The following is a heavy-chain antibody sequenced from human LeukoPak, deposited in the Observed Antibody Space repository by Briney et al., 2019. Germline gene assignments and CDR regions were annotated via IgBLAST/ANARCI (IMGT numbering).Heavy chain of an antibody. CDR3: ARAAAGIAVAGTFGY. Sequence: ASVKVSCKASGYTFTGYYMHWVRQAPGQGLEWMGWINPNSSGTNYAQKFQGRVTMTRDTSISTAYMELSRLRSDDTAVYYCARAAAGIAVAGTFGYWGQGTLVTVSS. CDR2: INPNSSGT. CDR1: GYTFTGYY. J-gene: IGHJ4*02. V-gene: IGHV1-2*02. D-gene: IGHD6-19*01.